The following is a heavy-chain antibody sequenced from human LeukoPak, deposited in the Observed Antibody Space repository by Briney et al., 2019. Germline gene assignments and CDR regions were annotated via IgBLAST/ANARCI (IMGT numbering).Heavy chain of an antibody. Sequence: GGSLRLSCAASGFTFSDYYMSWIRQAPGKGLEWVSYISSSGSYTNYADSVKGRFTTSRDNAKNSLYLQMNSLRAEDTAVYNCARVGLIAAAGTPDYWGQGTLVTVSS. D-gene: IGHD6-13*01. J-gene: IGHJ4*02. CDR1: GFTFSDYY. CDR2: ISSSGSYT. V-gene: IGHV3-11*06. CDR3: ARVGLIAAAGTPDY.